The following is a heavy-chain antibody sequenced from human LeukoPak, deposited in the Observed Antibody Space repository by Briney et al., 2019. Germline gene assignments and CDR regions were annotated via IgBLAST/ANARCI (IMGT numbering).Heavy chain of an antibody. CDR2: INHSGST. Sequence: SETLSLTCAVYGGSFSGYYWSWIRRPPGKGLEWIGEINHSGSTNYNPSLKSRVTISVDTSENQFSLKLSSVTAADTAVYYCARSRSWYYGSGSYQGYWFDPWGQGTLVTVSS. CDR3: ARSRSWYYGSGSYQGYWFDP. J-gene: IGHJ5*02. D-gene: IGHD3-10*01. CDR1: GGSFSGYY. V-gene: IGHV4-34*01.